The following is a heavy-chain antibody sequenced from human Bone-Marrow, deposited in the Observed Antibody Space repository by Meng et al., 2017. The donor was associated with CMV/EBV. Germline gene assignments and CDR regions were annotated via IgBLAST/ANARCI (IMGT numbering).Heavy chain of an antibody. D-gene: IGHD3-3*01. Sequence: SVKVSCKASGGTFSSYAISWVRQAPGQGLEWMGGIIPIFGTANYAQKFQGRVTITTDESTSTAYMELSSLRSEDMAVYYCARPLEKYYYYGMDVWGQGTTVTVSS. CDR3: ARPLEKYYYYGMDV. CDR2: IIPIFGTA. V-gene: IGHV1-69*05. J-gene: IGHJ6*02. CDR1: GGTFSSYA.